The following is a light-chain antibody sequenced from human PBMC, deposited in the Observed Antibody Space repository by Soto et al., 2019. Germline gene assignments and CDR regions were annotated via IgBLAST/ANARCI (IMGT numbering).Light chain of an antibody. J-gene: IGKJ5*01. CDR3: QQGDSFPST. V-gene: IGKV1-12*01. Sequence: DIQMTQSPSSVSASVGDRVTITCRASQSISSSLAWYQQKTGTVPKLLIYSASSLQSGAPSRLRSSGAGTESTLSITSLQPEDFGTYYCQQGDSFPSTFGQGTRLQIK. CDR2: SAS. CDR1: QSISSS.